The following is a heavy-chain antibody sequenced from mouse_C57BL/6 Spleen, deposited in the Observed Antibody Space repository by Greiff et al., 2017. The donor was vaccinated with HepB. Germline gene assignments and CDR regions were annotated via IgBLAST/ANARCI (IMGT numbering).Heavy chain of an antibody. CDR1: GYSITSGYY. Sequence: ESGPGLVKPSQSLSLTCSVTGYSITSGYYWNWIRQFPGNKLEWMGYISYDGSNNYNPSLKNRISITRDTSKNQFFLKLNSVTTEDTATYYCARETTEGFAYWGQGTLVTVSA. D-gene: IGHD2-1*01. J-gene: IGHJ3*01. V-gene: IGHV3-6*01. CDR2: ISYDGSN. CDR3: ARETTEGFAY.